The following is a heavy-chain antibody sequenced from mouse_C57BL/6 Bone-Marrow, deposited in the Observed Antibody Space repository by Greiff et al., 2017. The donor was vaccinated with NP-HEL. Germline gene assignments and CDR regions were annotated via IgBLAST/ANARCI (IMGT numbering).Heavy chain of an antibody. CDR3: ARLRIYYYGKNWYFDV. CDR2: INPSSGYT. J-gene: IGHJ1*03. Sequence: QVQLQQSGAELARPGASVKMSCKASGYTFTSYTMHWVKQRPGQGLEWIGYINPSSGYTKYNQKFKDKATLTADKSSSTAYMQLSSLTSEDSAVYYCARLRIYYYGKNWYFDVWGTGTTVTVSS. V-gene: IGHV1-4*01. D-gene: IGHD1-1*01. CDR1: GYTFTSYT.